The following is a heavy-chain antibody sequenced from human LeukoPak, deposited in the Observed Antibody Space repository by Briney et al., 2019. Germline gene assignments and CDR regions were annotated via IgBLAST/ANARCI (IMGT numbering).Heavy chain of an antibody. V-gene: IGHV3-30-3*01. CDR2: ISYDGSDK. CDR1: GFTFSDYV. Sequence: GGSLRLSCGASGFTFSDYVMHWVRQAPGKGLEWVAIISYDGSDKNYADSVKGRFTISRDNSKNTLYLQVNSLRAEDTALYYCARESGSYRYDPWGQGTLVTVSS. CDR3: ARESGSYRYDP. D-gene: IGHD1-26*01. J-gene: IGHJ5*02.